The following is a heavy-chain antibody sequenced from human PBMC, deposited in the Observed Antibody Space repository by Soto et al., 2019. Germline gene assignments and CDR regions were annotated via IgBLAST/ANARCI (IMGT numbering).Heavy chain of an antibody. J-gene: IGHJ6*03. Sequence: SGPTLVNPTETLTLTCTVSGFSLSNARMGVSWIRQPPGKALEWLAHIFSNDEKSYSTSLKSRLTISKDTSKSQVVLTMTNMDPVDTATYYCARSRGSYHYYYYYMDVWGKGTTVTVSS. V-gene: IGHV2-26*01. CDR1: GFSLSNARMG. D-gene: IGHD3-16*01. CDR2: IFSNDEK. CDR3: ARSRGSYHYYYYYMDV.